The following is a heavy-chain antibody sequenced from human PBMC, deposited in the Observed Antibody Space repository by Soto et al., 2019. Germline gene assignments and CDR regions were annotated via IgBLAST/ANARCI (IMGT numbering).Heavy chain of an antibody. CDR1: GGSITRHY. D-gene: IGHD1-26*01. CDR3: ARADYSGNYFGWLDP. J-gene: IGHJ5*02. V-gene: IGHV4-59*11. CDR2: FYYSGST. Sequence: PSETLSLTCTVSGGSITRHYWNWIRQPPGKGLEWIGFFYYSGSTNYNPSLKSRVTISVDTSKNQFSLKLSSVTAADTAVYYCARADYSGNYFGWLDPWGQGTLVTVSS.